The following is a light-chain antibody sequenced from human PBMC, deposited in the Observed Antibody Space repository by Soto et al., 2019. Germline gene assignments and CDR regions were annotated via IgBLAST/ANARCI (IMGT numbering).Light chain of an antibody. J-gene: IGKJ5*01. V-gene: IGKV3-20*01. CDR1: QSVSNSY. CDR2: DTS. CDR3: QQYGTSEII. Sequence: EFVLTQSPGTLSLSPGESATLSCRASQSVSNSYVAWYQQKSGQAHRLLIYDTSSRVTGIPDRFSGSGSGTDFTLTISRLEPEEFAVFYCQQYGTSEIIVGQGTRLAIK.